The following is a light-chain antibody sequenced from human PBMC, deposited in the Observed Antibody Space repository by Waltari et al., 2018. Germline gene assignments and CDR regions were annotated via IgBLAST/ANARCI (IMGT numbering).Light chain of an antibody. J-gene: IGKJ2*01. V-gene: IGKV1-33*01. Sequence: DLQMTQSPSSLSASVGYRVTITCQASQDLSNYLNWYQQKPGKAPKLLIYDASNLETGVPSRFSGSGSGTDFTFTISSLQPEDIATYYCQQYDNLPYTFGQGTKLEIK. CDR2: DAS. CDR3: QQYDNLPYT. CDR1: QDLSNY.